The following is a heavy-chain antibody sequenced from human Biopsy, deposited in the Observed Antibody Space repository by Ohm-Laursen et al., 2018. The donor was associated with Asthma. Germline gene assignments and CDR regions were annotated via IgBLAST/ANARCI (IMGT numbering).Heavy chain of an antibody. D-gene: IGHD5-12*01. J-gene: IGHJ6*02. Sequence: GASVKVSCNASGDSFSNYAISWVRQAPGQGLEWMGGLIPVLGTPDHAQMFEGRVTITADESTSTAYMELSSLGSEDTAVYYCARGYSGSDRIVYYYSGLEVWGQGTTVTVSS. V-gene: IGHV1-69*13. CDR1: GDSFSNYA. CDR3: ARGYSGSDRIVYYYSGLEV. CDR2: LIPVLGTP.